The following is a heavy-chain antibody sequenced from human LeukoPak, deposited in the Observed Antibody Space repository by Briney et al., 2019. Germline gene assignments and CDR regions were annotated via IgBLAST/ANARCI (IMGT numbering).Heavy chain of an antibody. Sequence: GGSLRLSCAASGFTFSSYSMNWVRRAPGKGLEWVSSISSSSSYIYYADSVKGRFTISRDNAKNSLYLQMNSLRAEDTAVYYCARSESYGVAFDIWGQGTMVTVSS. CDR3: ARSESYGVAFDI. CDR1: GFTFSSYS. D-gene: IGHD1-26*01. CDR2: ISSSSSYI. J-gene: IGHJ3*02. V-gene: IGHV3-21*01.